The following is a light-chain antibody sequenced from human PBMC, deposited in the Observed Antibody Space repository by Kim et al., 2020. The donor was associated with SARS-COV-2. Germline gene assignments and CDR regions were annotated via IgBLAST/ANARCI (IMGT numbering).Light chain of an antibody. CDR3: QQRSNWYT. CDR2: DAF. CDR1: QSIGSS. V-gene: IGKV3-11*01. Sequence: EIVLTQSPVTLSLSPGESATLSCRASQSIGSSLAWYQHKPGQAPRLLIYDAFNRATGIPARFSGSGSETDFTLTISSLEPEDFAVYYCQQRSNWYTFGQGTRLEI. J-gene: IGKJ2*01.